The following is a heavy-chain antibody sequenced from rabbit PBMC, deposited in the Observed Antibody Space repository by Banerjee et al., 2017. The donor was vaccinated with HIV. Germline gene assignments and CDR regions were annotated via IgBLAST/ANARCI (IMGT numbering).Heavy chain of an antibody. J-gene: IGHJ6*01. V-gene: IGHV1S45*01. CDR1: GFSFSSSYW. CDR3: ARDLAGVTGWNFGL. D-gene: IGHD4-1*01. Sequence: QEQLEESGGDLVKPEGSLTLTCTASGFSFSSSYWICWVRQAPGKGLEWIACIYAGSSDSTYYASWAKGRFTISSTSSTTVTLQMTSLTAADTATYFCARDLAGVTGWNFGLWGPGTLVTVS. CDR2: IYAGSSDST.